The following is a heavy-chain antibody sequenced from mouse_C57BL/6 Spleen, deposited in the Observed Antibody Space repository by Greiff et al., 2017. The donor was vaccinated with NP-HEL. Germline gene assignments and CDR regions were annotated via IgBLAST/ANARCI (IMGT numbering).Heavy chain of an antibody. V-gene: IGHV5-16*01. CDR1: GFTFSDYY. CDR3: ARGKLGGDYAMDY. D-gene: IGHD4-1*01. Sequence: DVQLVESEGGLVQPGSSMKLSCTASGFTFSDYYMAWVRQVPEKGLEWVANINYDGSSTYYLDSLKSRFIISRDNAKNILYLQMSSLKSEDTATYYCARGKLGGDYAMDYWGQGTSVTVSS. CDR2: INYDGSST. J-gene: IGHJ4*01.